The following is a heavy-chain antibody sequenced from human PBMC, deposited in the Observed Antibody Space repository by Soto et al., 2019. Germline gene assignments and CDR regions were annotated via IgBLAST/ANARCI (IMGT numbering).Heavy chain of an antibody. CDR1: GFTFSTFN. V-gene: IGHV3-48*01. D-gene: IGHD2-21*01. J-gene: IGHJ4*02. Sequence: GGSLRLSCAASGFTFSTFNMNWVRQAPGKGLEWVSFICRGGSRKYYADSVKGRFTTSRDNSKNTMYLQMNSLRVEDTAVYYWARDDERWSDCDLVYWGQGVLVTVSS. CDR2: ICRGGSRK. CDR3: ARDDERWSDCDLVY.